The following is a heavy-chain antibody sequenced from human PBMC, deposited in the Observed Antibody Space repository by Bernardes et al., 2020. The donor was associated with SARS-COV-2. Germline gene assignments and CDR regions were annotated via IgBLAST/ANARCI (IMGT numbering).Heavy chain of an antibody. CDR2: IEQDGSKK. D-gene: IGHD3-9*01. CDR3: ARDVRISTGYYGSRYYYYGMDV. CDR1: GFSFSGYW. J-gene: IGHJ6*02. Sequence: GGSLRLSCAASGFSFSGYWMSWVRQAPGKGLEWVANIEQDGSKKYFVDSVKGRFTISRDNARNSLYLQMDSLRAEDTAVYYCARDVRISTGYYGSRYYYYGMDVWGQGTTVTVSS. V-gene: IGHV3-7*01.